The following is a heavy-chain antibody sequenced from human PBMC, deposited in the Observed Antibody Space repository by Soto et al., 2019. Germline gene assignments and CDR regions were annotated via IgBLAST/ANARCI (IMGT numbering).Heavy chain of an antibody. CDR3: AGGDIVVVPAAGSGRFDP. Sequence: ASVKVSCKASGYTFTSYAMHWVRQAPGQRLEWMGWINAGNGNTKYSQKFQGRVTITRDTSASTAYMELSSLRSEDTAVYYCAGGDIVVVPAAGSGRFDPWGQGTLVTVSS. V-gene: IGHV1-3*01. CDR2: INAGNGNT. D-gene: IGHD2-2*01. J-gene: IGHJ5*02. CDR1: GYTFTSYA.